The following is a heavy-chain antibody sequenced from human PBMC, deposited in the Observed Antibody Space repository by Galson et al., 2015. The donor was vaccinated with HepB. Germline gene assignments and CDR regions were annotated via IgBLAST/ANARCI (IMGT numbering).Heavy chain of an antibody. CDR3: TTDIGWELLGSFDY. J-gene: IGHJ4*02. V-gene: IGHV3-15*01. D-gene: IGHD1-26*01. Sequence: SLRLSGAASGFTFSNAWMSWGRQAPGKGLEWVGRIKSKTDGGTTDYATPVKGRFTISRDDSKNTLYLQMNSLKTEDTAVYYCTTDIGWELLGSFDYWDQGTLVTVSS. CDR2: IKSKTDGGTT. CDR1: GFTFSNAW.